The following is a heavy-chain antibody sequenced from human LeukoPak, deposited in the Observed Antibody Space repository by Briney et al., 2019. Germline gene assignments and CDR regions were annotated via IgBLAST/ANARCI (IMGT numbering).Heavy chain of an antibody. V-gene: IGHV4-34*01. CDR2: INHSGST. D-gene: IGHD3-10*01. CDR3: ARVLTRAPPMVRGLRNWFDP. Sequence: PSETLSLTCAVYGGSFSGYYWSWIRQPPGKGLEWIGEINHSGSTNYNPSLKSRVTISVDTSKNQFSLKLSSVTAADTAVYYCARVLTRAPPMVRGLRNWFDPWGQGTLVTVSS. CDR1: GGSFSGYY. J-gene: IGHJ5*02.